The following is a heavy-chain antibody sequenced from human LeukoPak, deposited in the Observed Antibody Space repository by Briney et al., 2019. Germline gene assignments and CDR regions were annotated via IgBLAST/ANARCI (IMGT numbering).Heavy chain of an antibody. CDR3: AGRDSARNPWAY. CDR2: IRPDGSEQ. V-gene: IGHV3-7*01. Sequence: GGSLRLSCAASGFTFTNFWMNWIRRAPGRGLEWVANIRPDGSEQFYVDSVKGRFTISRDNAKNSVYLQMNSLRADDTAVYYCAGRDSARNPWAYWGEGALVTVST. CDR1: GFTFTNFW. D-gene: IGHD4-11*01. J-gene: IGHJ4*02.